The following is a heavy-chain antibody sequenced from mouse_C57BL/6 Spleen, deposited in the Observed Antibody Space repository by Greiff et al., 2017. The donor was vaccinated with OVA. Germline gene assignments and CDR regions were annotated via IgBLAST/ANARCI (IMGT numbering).Heavy chain of an antibody. V-gene: IGHV1-69*01. J-gene: IGHJ4*01. CDR2: IDPSDSYT. CDR1: GYTFTSYW. CDR3: ARAWGNYDAMDY. D-gene: IGHD2-1*01. Sequence: QVQLQQPGAELVMPGASVKLSCKASGYTFTSYWMPWVKPRPGQGLEWIGEIDPSDSYTNYNQKFKGKSTLTVDKSSSTAYMQLSSLTSEDSAVYYCARAWGNYDAMDYWGQGTSVTVSS.